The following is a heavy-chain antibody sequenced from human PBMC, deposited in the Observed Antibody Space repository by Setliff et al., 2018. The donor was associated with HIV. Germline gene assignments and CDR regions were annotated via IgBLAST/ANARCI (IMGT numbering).Heavy chain of an antibody. J-gene: IGHJ4*02. D-gene: IGHD3-9*01. CDR3: ARDGRVLQVLRYFDWLYYFDY. CDR2: IIPIVGVT. V-gene: IGHV1-69*05. CDR1: GGTFTSYA. Sequence: SVKVSCKASGGTFTSYAIHWVRQAPGQGLEWMGGIIPIVGVTNYAQKFQGRVTITTDESTSTAYMELSSLRSEDTAVYYCARDGRVLQVLRYFDWLYYFDYWGQGTLVTVSS.